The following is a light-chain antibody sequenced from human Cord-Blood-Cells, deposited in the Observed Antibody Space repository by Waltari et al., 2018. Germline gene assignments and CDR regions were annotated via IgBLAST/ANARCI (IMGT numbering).Light chain of an antibody. Sequence: DIVMTQSPDSLAVSLGERATINCKSSQSVLYSSNNKTYLAWYQQKPGQPPKLLISWASTRESGVPDRFSGSGSGTDFTLTISSLQAEDVAVYYCQQYYSTPFTFGPGTKVDIK. CDR3: QQYYSTPFT. CDR1: QSVLYSSNNKTY. CDR2: WAS. V-gene: IGKV4-1*01. J-gene: IGKJ3*01.